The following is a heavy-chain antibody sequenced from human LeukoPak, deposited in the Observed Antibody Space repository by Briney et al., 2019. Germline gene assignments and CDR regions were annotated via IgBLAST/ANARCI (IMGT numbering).Heavy chain of an antibody. Sequence: SETLSLTCTVSGGSISSSNYYWGWIRQPPGKVLEWIGSIYYSGSTYYKSSLKRRITISVDTSKNQFSLKLSSVTAADTAVYYCARNVTGGSSGYWRFDYWGQGTLVTVSS. D-gene: IGHD3-22*01. CDR3: ARNVTGGSSGYWRFDY. CDR2: IYYSGST. CDR1: GGSISSSNYY. V-gene: IGHV4-39*01. J-gene: IGHJ4*02.